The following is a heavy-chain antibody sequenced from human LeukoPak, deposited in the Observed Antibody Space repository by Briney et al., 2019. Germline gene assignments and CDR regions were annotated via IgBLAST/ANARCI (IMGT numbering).Heavy chain of an antibody. V-gene: IGHV3-21*01. CDR2: ISSSSSYI. D-gene: IGHD3-22*01. CDR1: GFTVSNNY. CDR3: ARGRPGKISMIVVITPPAFDY. J-gene: IGHJ4*02. Sequence: PGGSLRLSCAASGFTVSNNYMNWVRQAPGKGLEWVSSISSSSSYIYYADSVKGRFTISRDNAKNSLYLQMNSLRAEDTAVYYCARGRPGKISMIVVITPPAFDYWGQGTLVTVSS.